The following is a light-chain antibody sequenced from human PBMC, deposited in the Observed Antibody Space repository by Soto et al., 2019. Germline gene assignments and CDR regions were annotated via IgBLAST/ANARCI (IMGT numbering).Light chain of an antibody. V-gene: IGKV3-20*01. CDR1: QSVSNNY. Sequence: IVLTQSPGTLSLSTGERGTLSCRASQSVSNNYLAWYQQKPGQAPRLLIYGASNRATGIPDRFSGSGSGTHFTLTISRLEPEDFAVYYCPQYGSSGTFGQGTKVDIK. CDR3: PQYGSSGT. J-gene: IGKJ1*01. CDR2: GAS.